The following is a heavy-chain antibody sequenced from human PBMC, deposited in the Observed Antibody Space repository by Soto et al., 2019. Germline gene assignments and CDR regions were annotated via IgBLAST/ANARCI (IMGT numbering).Heavy chain of an antibody. D-gene: IGHD5-18*01. V-gene: IGHV3-23*01. CDR1: GFTFSSYA. CDR2: ISGSGGST. CDR3: AATSIQLWPPPPNWFDP. Sequence: EVQLLESGGGLVQPGGSLRLSCAASGFTFSSYAMSWVRQAPGKGLEWVSAISGSGGSTYYADSVKGRFTISRVNSKNTLYLQMNSLRAEDTAVYYCAATSIQLWPPPPNWFDPWGQRTLVTVSS. J-gene: IGHJ5*02.